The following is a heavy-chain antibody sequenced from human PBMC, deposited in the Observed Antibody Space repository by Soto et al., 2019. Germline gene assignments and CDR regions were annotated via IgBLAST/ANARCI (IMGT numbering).Heavy chain of an antibody. D-gene: IGHD3-3*01. Sequence: QVQLVQSGVEVQKPGASVTVSCKASGYNFLSYGVCWARQAPGQGLEWMGWISVYNSNANYAQQFHGRVTMTSDTSTNTAYLELRGLRSDDTAVYYCARGNRSGYYITPPDSWGQGTLVVVSS. CDR1: GYNFLSYG. V-gene: IGHV1-18*04. CDR3: ARGNRSGYYITPPDS. J-gene: IGHJ4*02. CDR2: ISVYNSNA.